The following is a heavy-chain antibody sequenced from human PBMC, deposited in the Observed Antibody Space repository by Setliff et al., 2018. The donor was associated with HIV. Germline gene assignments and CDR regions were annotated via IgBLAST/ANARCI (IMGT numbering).Heavy chain of an antibody. V-gene: IGHV4-39*02. Sequence: SETLSLTCAVSGGSISSSSYYWGWIRQPPGKGLEWIGSIYYGGSTYYNPSLKSRVTISVDTSKNHFSLELRSVTAGDTAVYYCARVITMVWTTFDPWGQGTLVTVSS. CDR1: GGSISSSSYY. D-gene: IGHD3-10*01. CDR3: ARVITMVWTTFDP. CDR2: IYYGGST. J-gene: IGHJ5*02.